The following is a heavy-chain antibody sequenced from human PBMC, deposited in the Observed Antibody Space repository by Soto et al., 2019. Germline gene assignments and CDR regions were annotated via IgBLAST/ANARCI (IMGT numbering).Heavy chain of an antibody. D-gene: IGHD3-3*01. V-gene: IGHV1-3*01. J-gene: IGHJ4*02. CDR2: INAGNGNT. CDR1: GYTFTSYA. Sequence: QVQLVQSGAEVKKPGASVKVSCKASGYTFTSYAMHWVRQAPGQRLEWMGWINAGNGNTKYSQKFQGRVTITRDTSASTAYMELSSLRSEDTAVYYCAREGITIFGVVISYYFDYWGQGTLVTVSS. CDR3: AREGITIFGVVISYYFDY.